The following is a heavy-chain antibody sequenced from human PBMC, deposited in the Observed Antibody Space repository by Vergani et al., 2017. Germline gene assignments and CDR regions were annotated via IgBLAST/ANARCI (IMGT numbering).Heavy chain of an antibody. V-gene: IGHV3-48*01. D-gene: IGHD1-26*01. CDR1: GFTFSSYS. J-gene: IGHJ4*02. Sequence: EVQLVESGGGLVQRGGSLRLSCAASGFTFSSYSMNWVRQAPGKGLEWVSYISSSSSPIYYADSVQGRFTISRDNAKNSLYLQMNSLRAEDPAVYYCVKDHMGASFVGTNHNDYWGQGTLVTVSS. CDR2: ISSSSSPI. CDR3: VKDHMGASFVGTNHNDY.